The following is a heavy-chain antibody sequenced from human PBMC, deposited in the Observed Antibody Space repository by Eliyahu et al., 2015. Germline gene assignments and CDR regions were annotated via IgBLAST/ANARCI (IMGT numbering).Heavy chain of an antibody. CDR1: GFTFSGNW. CDR2: INNDGSST. V-gene: IGHV3-74*01. Sequence: EVQVVESGGGLVQPGGSLRLSCAASGFTFSGNWMHWVRQIPGKGLVWVARINNDGSSTTYADSVKGRFTISRDNAKNMVYLQMNSLRTEDTALYYCARGAAGGFDYWGQGTLVTVSS. D-gene: IGHD3-10*01. CDR3: ARGAAGGFDY. J-gene: IGHJ4*02.